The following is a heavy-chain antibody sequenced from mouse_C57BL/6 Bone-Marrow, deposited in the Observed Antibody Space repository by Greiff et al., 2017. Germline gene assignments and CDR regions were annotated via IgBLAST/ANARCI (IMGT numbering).Heavy chain of an antibody. CDR2: SRNKANDYTT. CDR3: ARDAPFLYGPYAMDY. D-gene: IGHD1-1*02. V-gene: IGHV7-1*01. Sequence: EVQLVESGGGLVQSGRSLRLSCATSGFTFSDFYMEWVRQAPGTGLEWIAASRNKANDYTTEYSASVKGRFIVSRDTSQSILYLQMNALRAEDTAIYYCARDAPFLYGPYAMDYWGQGTSVTVSS. J-gene: IGHJ4*01. CDR1: GFTFSDFY.